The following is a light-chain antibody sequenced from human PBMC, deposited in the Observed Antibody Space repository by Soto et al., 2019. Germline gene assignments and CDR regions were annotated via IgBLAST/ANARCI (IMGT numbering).Light chain of an antibody. CDR3: SSYTSRSLLGV. Sequence: QSALTQPASVSGSPGQSITISCTGTISDIGGYNYVSWYQQHPGKAPKLMIYDVSNRPSGVSYRFSGSKSGDTASLTISGLHAEDEADYYCSSYTSRSLLGVFGGGTNLTVL. CDR2: DVS. CDR1: ISDIGGYNY. J-gene: IGLJ2*01. V-gene: IGLV2-14*03.